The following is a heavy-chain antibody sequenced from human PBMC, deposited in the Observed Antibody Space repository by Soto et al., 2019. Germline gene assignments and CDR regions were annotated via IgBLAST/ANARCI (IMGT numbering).Heavy chain of an antibody. CDR2: IKQDGSEK. V-gene: IGHV3-7*05. CDR3: AREPRFWTGTTDAFDI. J-gene: IGHJ3*02. Sequence: PGGSLRLSCAASGFSFDRYWMNWVRQAPGKGLEWVANIKQDGSEKNYVDSVESRFTISRDNARSSLYLQMNSLRAEDTAVYYCAREPRFWTGTTDAFDIWGQGTMVTVSS. D-gene: IGHD3-9*01. CDR1: GFSFDRYW.